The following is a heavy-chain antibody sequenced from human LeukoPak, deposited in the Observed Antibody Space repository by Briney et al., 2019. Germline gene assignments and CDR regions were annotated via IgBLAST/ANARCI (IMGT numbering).Heavy chain of an antibody. J-gene: IGHJ4*02. CDR2: ITSSSTYI. D-gene: IGHD3-10*01. Sequence: GGSLRLSCAASGFTFSTYNMNWVRQAPGKGLEWVSSITSSSTYIYYADSVKGRFSTSRDNAKNSLYLQMNSLRAEDTAVYYCAKVWFGAPEDYWGQGTLVTVSS. V-gene: IGHV3-21*04. CDR3: AKVWFGAPEDY. CDR1: GFTFSTYN.